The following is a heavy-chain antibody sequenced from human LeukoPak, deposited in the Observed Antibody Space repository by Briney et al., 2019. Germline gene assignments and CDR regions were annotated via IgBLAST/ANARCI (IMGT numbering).Heavy chain of an antibody. J-gene: IGHJ3*02. V-gene: IGHV1-18*01. CDR3: ATTLDYYDSSVLRIGAFDI. CDR2: ISAYNGNT. D-gene: IGHD3-22*01. CDR1: GYTFTSYG. Sequence: ASVKVSCKASGYTFTSYGISWVRQAPGQGLEWMGWISAYNGNTNYAQKLQGRVTMTTDTSTSTAYIELRSLRSDDTAVYYCATTLDYYDSSVLRIGAFDIWGQGTMVTVSS.